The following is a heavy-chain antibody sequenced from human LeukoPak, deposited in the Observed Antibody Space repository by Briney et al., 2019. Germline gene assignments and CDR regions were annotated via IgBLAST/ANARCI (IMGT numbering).Heavy chain of an antibody. D-gene: IGHD4-17*01. V-gene: IGHV4-38-2*02. Sequence: PSETLSLTCTVSGYSISSGYYWGWIRQPPGKGLEWIGSIYHSGSTYYNPSLKSRVTISVDTSKNQFSLKLSSVTAADTAVYYCARSYRPDYGDYNWFDPWGQGTLVTVSS. CDR1: GYSISSGYY. CDR2: IYHSGST. CDR3: ARSYRPDYGDYNWFDP. J-gene: IGHJ5*02.